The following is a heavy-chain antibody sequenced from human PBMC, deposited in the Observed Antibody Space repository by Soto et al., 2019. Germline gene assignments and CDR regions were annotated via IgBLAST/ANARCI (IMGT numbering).Heavy chain of an antibody. Sequence: QVQLVQSGAEVKKPGSSVKVSCKASGGTFSSYAISWVRQAPGQGHEWMGGIIPIFGTANYAQKFQGRVTITADESTSTAYMELSSLRSEDTAVYYCAREGQGAVATKKFDYWGQGTLVTVSS. CDR1: GGTFSSYA. J-gene: IGHJ4*02. V-gene: IGHV1-69*01. D-gene: IGHD6-19*01. CDR3: AREGQGAVATKKFDY. CDR2: IIPIFGTA.